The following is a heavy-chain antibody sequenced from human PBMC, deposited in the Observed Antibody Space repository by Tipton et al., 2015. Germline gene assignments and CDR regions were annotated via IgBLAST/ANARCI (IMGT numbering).Heavy chain of an antibody. D-gene: IGHD3-10*01. CDR1: GDSVSSNSDA. CDR3: ARGLLLWFGMSDY. CDR2: TYYRSRWYS. J-gene: IGHJ4*02. Sequence: GLVKPSQTLSLTCAISGDSVSSNSDAWNWIRQSPSRGLEWLGRTYYRSRWYSDYAVSVKSRITINPDTSKNQFSLQLNSVTPEDTAVYYCARGLLLWFGMSDYWGRGTLVTVSS. V-gene: IGHV6-1*01.